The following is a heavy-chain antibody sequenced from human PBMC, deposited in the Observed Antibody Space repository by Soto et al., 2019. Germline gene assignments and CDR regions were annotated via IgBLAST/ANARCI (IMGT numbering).Heavy chain of an antibody. CDR2: ISYDGSNK. CDR1: GFTFSSYA. Sequence: GGSLRLSCAASGFTFSSYAMHWVRQAPGKGLEWVAVISYDGSNKYYAHSVKGRFTISRDSSKNTLYLQMNSLRAEDTAVYYCARYLNDSVWRSSRYIDYWGQGTLVTVSS. D-gene: IGHD3-16*02. V-gene: IGHV3-30-3*01. CDR3: ARYLNDSVWRSSRYIDY. J-gene: IGHJ4*02.